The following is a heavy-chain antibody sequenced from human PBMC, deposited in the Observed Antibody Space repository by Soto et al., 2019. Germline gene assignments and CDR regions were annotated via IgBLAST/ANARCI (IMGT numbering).Heavy chain of an antibody. V-gene: IGHV1-69*12. J-gene: IGHJ6*02. CDR1: GGTFNTSA. CDR3: ARDKDRQQLGGNYYYILDV. CDR2: IMPVFATP. Sequence: QVQLMQSGAEVKKPGSSVKVSCKASGGTFNTSAISWVRQAPGEGLEWVGGIMPVFATPDYAQKFQGRVTISADEYTTTAYLELTSLTTDDTAVYYCARDKDRQQLGGNYYYILDVWGQGTAITVSS. D-gene: IGHD3-3*02.